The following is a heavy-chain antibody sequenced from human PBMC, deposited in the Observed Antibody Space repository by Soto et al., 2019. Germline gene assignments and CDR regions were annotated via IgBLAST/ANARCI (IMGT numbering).Heavy chain of an antibody. CDR2: ISSSSSTI. V-gene: IGHV3-48*01. CDR3: ARRPSFGVVITPYYGLDV. Sequence: GGSLRLSCAASGFTFSSYSMNWVRQAPGKGLEWVSYISSSSSTIYYADSVKGRFTISRDNAKNSLYLQMNSLRAEDTAVYYCARRPSFGVVITPYYGLDVWGQGTTVTVSS. CDR1: GFTFSSYS. J-gene: IGHJ6*02. D-gene: IGHD3-3*01.